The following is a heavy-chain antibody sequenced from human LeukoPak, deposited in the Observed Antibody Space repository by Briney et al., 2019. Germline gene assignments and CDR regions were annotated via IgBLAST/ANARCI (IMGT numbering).Heavy chain of an antibody. CDR1: GGSISSGGDC. CDR2: IHYSGIT. J-gene: IGHJ4*02. CDR3: ARGRRITMIVVGLYYFDY. Sequence: SETLSLTCTVSGGSISSGGDCWSWIRQHPGKGLEWIGYIHYSGITDYNPSLKSRVTISVDTSKNQFSLKLSSVTAADTAVYYCARGRRITMIVVGLYYFDYWGQGTLVTVSS. V-gene: IGHV4-31*03. D-gene: IGHD3-22*01.